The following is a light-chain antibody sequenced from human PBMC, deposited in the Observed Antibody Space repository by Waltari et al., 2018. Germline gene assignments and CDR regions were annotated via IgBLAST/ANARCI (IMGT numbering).Light chain of an antibody. CDR3: QQYGSSPQT. J-gene: IGKJ1*01. Sequence: EIVLTQSPGTLSLYPGERATIPCRASQSVSSSYLAWYQQKPGQAPRLLIYGASSRATGIPDRFSGSGSGTDFTLTISRLEPEDFAVYYCQQYGSSPQTFGQGTKVEIK. CDR2: GAS. CDR1: QSVSSSY. V-gene: IGKV3-20*01.